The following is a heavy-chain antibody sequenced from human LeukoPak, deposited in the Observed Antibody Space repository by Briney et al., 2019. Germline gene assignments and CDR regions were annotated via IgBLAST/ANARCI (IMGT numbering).Heavy chain of an antibody. Sequence: ASVKVSCKVSGYTLTELSMHWVRQAPGKGLEWMGGFDPEDGETIYAQKFQGRVTMTEDTSTDTAYMELSSLRSEDTAVYYCARKPLNDYGAHFEYWGQGTLVTVSS. V-gene: IGHV1-24*01. J-gene: IGHJ4*02. D-gene: IGHD4-17*01. CDR2: FDPEDGET. CDR3: ARKPLNDYGAHFEY. CDR1: GYTLTELS.